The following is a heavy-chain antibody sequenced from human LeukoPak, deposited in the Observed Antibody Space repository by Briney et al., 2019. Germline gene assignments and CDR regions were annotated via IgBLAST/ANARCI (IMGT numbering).Heavy chain of an antibody. V-gene: IGHV1-18*01. D-gene: IGHD5-18*01. CDR3: ARDSYGYWFDY. J-gene: IGHJ4*02. CDR1: GYTFTSYG. Sequence: ASVKVSCKASGYTFTSYGISWVRQAPGQGPEWMGWISAYNGNTNYAQKLQGRVTMTTDTSTSTAYMELRSLRSDDTAVYYRARDSYGYWFDYWGQGTLATVSS. CDR2: ISAYNGNT.